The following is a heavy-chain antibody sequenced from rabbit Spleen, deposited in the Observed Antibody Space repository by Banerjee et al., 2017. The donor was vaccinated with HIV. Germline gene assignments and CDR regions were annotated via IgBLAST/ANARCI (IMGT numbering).Heavy chain of an antibody. CDR1: GFSFSASYW. V-gene: IGHV1S45*01. D-gene: IGHD6-1*01. J-gene: IGHJ4*01. CDR3: ARASYSYDYDFVIYPTYFAL. Sequence: QEQLEESGGDLVKPEGSLTLTCTASGFSFSASYWICWVRQAPGKGLEWIACIGYYGGTYYASWAKGRFTISETSSTTVTLQMTSLTAADTATYFCARASYSYDYDFVIYPTYFALWGPGTLVTVS. CDR2: IGYYGGT.